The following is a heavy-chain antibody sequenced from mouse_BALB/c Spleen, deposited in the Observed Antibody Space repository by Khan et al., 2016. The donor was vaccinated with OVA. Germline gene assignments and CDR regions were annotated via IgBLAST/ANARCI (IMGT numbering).Heavy chain of an antibody. CDR1: GYTFTSYW. V-gene: IGHV1-52*01. J-gene: IGHJ3*01. CDR3: ARREKDGYDPSWFAY. D-gene: IGHD2-2*01. Sequence: QVQLKQSGAELVRPGASVKLSCKASGYTFTSYWMNWVRQRPRQGLEWIGKINPSDSESHYNQMFKDKATLTVDKSSGTAYIQLSSLTSEDSAVYYCARREKDGYDPSWFAYWGQGTLVTVSA. CDR2: INPSDSES.